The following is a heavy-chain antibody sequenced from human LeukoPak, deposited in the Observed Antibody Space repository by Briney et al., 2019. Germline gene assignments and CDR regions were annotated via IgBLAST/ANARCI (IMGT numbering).Heavy chain of an antibody. CDR2: INPNSGGT. J-gene: IGHJ4*02. CDR3: ARDYSSSPGDY. Sequence: ASMKVSCKTSGYTFTAYYMHWVRQAPGQGLEWMGWINPNSGGTKYAQNFQGRVTMTRDTSINTAYLDLSRLRSDDTAIYYCARDYSSSPGDYWGQGTLITVTA. V-gene: IGHV1-2*02. D-gene: IGHD6-6*01. CDR1: GYTFTAYY.